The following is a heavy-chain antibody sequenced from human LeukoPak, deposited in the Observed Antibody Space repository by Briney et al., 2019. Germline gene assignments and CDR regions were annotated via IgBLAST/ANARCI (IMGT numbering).Heavy chain of an antibody. CDR2: IYSSGST. D-gene: IGHD5-24*01. V-gene: IGHV4-59*11. CDR3: ARDPRRRDGYNYDA. Sequence: SETLSLTCTVSGDSISDHYWSWIRQPPGKGLEWIGYIYSSGSTNYNPSLKGRVTISADTSKKQFSLRLSSVTAADTAVYFCARDPRRRDGYNYDAWGQGTLVTVSS. J-gene: IGHJ5*02. CDR1: GDSISDHY.